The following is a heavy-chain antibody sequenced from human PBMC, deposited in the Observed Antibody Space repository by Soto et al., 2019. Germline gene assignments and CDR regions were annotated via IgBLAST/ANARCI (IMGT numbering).Heavy chain of an antibody. V-gene: IGHV4-61*01. D-gene: IGHD4-4*01. J-gene: IGHJ5*02. CDR3: AREAPVTTIGTWFDP. CDR1: GGSVSSGSYY. Sequence: QVQLQESGPGLVKPSETLSLTCTVSGGSVSSGSYYWSWIRQPPGKGLEWIGYIYYSGRTNYNPPLKSRVTISVDTSKNQFSLKLSSVTAADTAVYYCAREAPVTTIGTWFDPWGQGTLVTVSS. CDR2: IYYSGRT.